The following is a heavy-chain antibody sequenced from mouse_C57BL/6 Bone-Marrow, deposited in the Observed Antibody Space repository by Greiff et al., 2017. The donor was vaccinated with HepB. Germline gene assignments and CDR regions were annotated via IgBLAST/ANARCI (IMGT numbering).Heavy chain of an antibody. CDR2: ISDGGSYT. J-gene: IGHJ4*01. V-gene: IGHV5-4*01. CDR1: GFTFSSYG. CDR3: ARVYDAMDY. Sequence: EVQGVESGGDLVKPGGSLKLSCAASGFTFSSYGMSWVRQTPDKRLEWVATISDGGSYTYYPDNVKGRFTISRDNAKNNLYLQMSHLKSEDTAMYYCARVYDAMDYWGQGTSVTVSS.